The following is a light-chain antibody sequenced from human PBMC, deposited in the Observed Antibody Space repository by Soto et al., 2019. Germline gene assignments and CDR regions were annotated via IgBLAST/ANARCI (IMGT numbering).Light chain of an antibody. CDR1: QSVSSK. J-gene: IGKJ5*01. CDR3: QQHSNWPPIT. V-gene: IGKV3-11*01. CDR2: DAS. Sequence: EIVMTQSPATLSVSPGEGATLSCRASQSVSSKLAWYQQKPGQAPRLLIYDASNGATGIPARFSGSGSGTDFTLTISSLEPEDFAVYYCQQHSNWPPITFGQGTRLEIK.